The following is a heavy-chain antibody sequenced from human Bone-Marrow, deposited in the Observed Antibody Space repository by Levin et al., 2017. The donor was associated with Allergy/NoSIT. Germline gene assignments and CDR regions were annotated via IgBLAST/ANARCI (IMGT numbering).Heavy chain of an antibody. CDR1: GYRFTNYW. Sequence: GESLKISCKASGYRFTNYWIAWVRQMPGKGLEWMGVIHPGERDPRYSPSFQGQVTFSVDRFFSTAYLQWTSLKASDTAMYYCARLAPRGTTETIDFWGQGTLVNVSS. V-gene: IGHV5-51*01. CDR3: ARLAPRGTTETIDF. J-gene: IGHJ4*02. CDR2: IHPGERDP. D-gene: IGHD1/OR15-1a*01.